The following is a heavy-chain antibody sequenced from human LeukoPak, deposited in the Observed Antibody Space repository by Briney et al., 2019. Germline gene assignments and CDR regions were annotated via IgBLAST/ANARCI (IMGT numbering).Heavy chain of an antibody. Sequence: PGRTLRPSRAPSVFTFSSYGIHWVRPAPRKGLGWVSEISSISSTTYYADSVKRRFTISRDSAKNSLYLQMNRLRAEDTAVYYCAKDFYSGYDPTSPSFGYWGQGALVTVSS. V-gene: IGHV3-48*01. CDR2: ISSISSTT. J-gene: IGHJ4*02. CDR3: AKDFYSGYDPTSPSFGY. CDR1: VFTFSSYG. D-gene: IGHD5-12*01.